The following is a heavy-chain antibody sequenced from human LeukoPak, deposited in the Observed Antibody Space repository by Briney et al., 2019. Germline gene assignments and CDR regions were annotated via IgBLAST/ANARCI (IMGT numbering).Heavy chain of an antibody. V-gene: IGHV3-23*01. J-gene: IGHJ4*02. CDR3: ARDTGPDFWSGYYPYYFDY. D-gene: IGHD3-3*01. CDR2: ISGSGGST. Sequence: PGGSLRLSCAASGFTFSSYAMSWVRQAPGKGLEWVSAISGSGGSTYYADSVKGRFTISRDNSKNTLYLQMNSLRDEDTAVYYCARDTGPDFWSGYYPYYFDYWGQGTLVTVSS. CDR1: GFTFSSYA.